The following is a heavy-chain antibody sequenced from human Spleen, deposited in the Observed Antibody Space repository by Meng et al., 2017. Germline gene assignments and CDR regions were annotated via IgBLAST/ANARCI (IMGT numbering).Heavy chain of an antibody. J-gene: IGHJ5*02. CDR1: GGSISRYY. V-gene: IGHV4-59*01. CDR2: IYYSGST. Sequence: SETLSLTCTVSGGSISRYYWSWIRQPPGKGLEWIGYIYYSGSTNYNPSLKSRVTISVDTSKNQFTLKLSSVTAADTAVYYCARDRGPGSGSYYDSWGQGTLVTVSS. CDR3: ARDRGPGSGSYYDS. D-gene: IGHD3-10*01.